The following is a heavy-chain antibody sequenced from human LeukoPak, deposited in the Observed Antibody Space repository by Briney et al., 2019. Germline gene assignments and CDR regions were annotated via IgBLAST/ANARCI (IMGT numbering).Heavy chain of an antibody. D-gene: IGHD3-22*01. J-gene: IGHJ4*02. V-gene: IGHV3-74*01. CDR1: GFTFSSYW. CDR3: ARESYDSSGYYFDY. CDR2: INNDGSST. Sequence: GGSLRLSCAASGFTFSSYWMHWVRQAPGKGLVWVSHINNDGSSTTYADSVKGRFTISRDNAKNTLYLQMNSLRAEDTAVYYCARESYDSSGYYFDYWGQGTLVTVSS.